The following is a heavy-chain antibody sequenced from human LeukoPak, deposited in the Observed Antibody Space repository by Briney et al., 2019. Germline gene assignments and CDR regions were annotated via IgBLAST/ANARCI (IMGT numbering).Heavy chain of an antibody. V-gene: IGHV3-11*04. CDR3: ARRVRSFEAFDI. CDR2: ISCSGSTI. J-gene: IGHJ3*02. Sequence: PGGSLRLSCAASGFTFSDYYMSWIRQAPGKGLEWVSYISCSGSTIYYADSVRGGFTISRDNAKNAPYLQMNSLRAEDTAVYYCARRVRSFEAFDIWGQGTMVTVSS. D-gene: IGHD3-3*01. CDR1: GFTFSDYY.